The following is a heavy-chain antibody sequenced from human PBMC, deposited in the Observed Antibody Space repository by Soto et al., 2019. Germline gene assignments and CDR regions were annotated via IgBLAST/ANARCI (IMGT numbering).Heavy chain of an antibody. CDR3: ARGRPGSSWGIDY. CDR2: IYHSGST. V-gene: IGHV4-4*02. CDR1: SGSISSSNW. Sequence: SETLSLTCAVSSGSISSSNWWSWVRQPPGKGLEWIGEIYHSGSTNYNPSLKSRVTISVDKSKNQFSLKLSSVTAADTAVYYCARGRPGSSWGIDYWGQGTLVTVSS. J-gene: IGHJ4*02. D-gene: IGHD6-13*01.